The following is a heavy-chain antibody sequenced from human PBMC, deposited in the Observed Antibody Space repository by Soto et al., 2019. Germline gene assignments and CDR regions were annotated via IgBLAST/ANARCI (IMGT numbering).Heavy chain of an antibody. CDR2: VWNDGINK. D-gene: IGHD1-26*01. Sequence: QGHLVESGGGVVQPGGSLRLSWAASGFIFSAYGIHWVRQAPGKGLEWVAIVWNDGINKYYADSVKGRFTISRDNFKNTVDLQMNSLRVEDTAVYYCARLAYSNFLGGLDSWGQGTLVTASS. V-gene: IGHV3-33*01. J-gene: IGHJ5*01. CDR1: GFIFSAYG. CDR3: ARLAYSNFLGGLDS.